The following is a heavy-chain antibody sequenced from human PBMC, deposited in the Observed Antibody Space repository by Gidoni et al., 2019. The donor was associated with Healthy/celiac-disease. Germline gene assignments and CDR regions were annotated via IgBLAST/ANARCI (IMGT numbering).Heavy chain of an antibody. CDR3: TTDPSISYSGSYWMVPHPFDY. V-gene: IGHV3-15*01. CDR1: GFTFSNDW. J-gene: IGHJ4*02. Sequence: EVQLVESGGGLVKPGGSLRLSCAASGFTFSNDWMSWVRQAPGKGLEWVGRIKSKTDGGTTDYAAPVKGRFTISRDDSKNTLYLQMNSLKTEDTAVYYCTTDPSISYSGSYWMVPHPFDYWGQGTLVTVSS. D-gene: IGHD1-26*01. CDR2: IKSKTDGGTT.